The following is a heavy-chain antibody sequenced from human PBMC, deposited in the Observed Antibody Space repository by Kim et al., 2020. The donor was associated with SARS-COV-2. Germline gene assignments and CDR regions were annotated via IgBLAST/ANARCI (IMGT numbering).Heavy chain of an antibody. CDR2: IIPILGIA. J-gene: IGHJ5*02. V-gene: IGHV1-69*04. CDR3: AQGSIAVAGTRANWFDP. CDR1: GGTFSSYA. D-gene: IGHD6-19*01. Sequence: SVKVSCKASGGTFSSYAISWVRQAPGQGLEWMGRIIPILGIANYAQKFQGRVTITADKSTSTAYMELSSLRSEDTAVDYCAQGSIAVAGTRANWFDPWG.